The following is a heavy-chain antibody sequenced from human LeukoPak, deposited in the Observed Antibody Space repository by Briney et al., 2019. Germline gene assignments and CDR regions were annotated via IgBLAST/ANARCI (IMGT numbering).Heavy chain of an antibody. CDR2: ISAYNGNT. CDR3: ASGREQWLGVYAFDI. CDR1: GYTFTSYG. D-gene: IGHD6-19*01. J-gene: IGHJ3*02. Sequence: GSVKVSCKASGYTFTSYGISWVRQAPGHGLEWMGWISAYNGNTNYAQKLQGRVTMTTDTSTSTAYMELRTLRSDDTAVYYCASGREQWLGVYAFDIWGQGTMVTVSS. V-gene: IGHV1-18*01.